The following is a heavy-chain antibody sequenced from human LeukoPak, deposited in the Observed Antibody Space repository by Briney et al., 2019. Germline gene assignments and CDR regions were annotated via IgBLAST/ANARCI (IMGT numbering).Heavy chain of an antibody. CDR3: TTDLGEAPFDY. CDR1: GFTFSNAW. CDR2: IKSKADGGTT. V-gene: IGHV3-15*01. J-gene: IGHJ4*02. Sequence: GGSLRLSCAASGFTFSNAWMSWVRQAPGKGLEWVGRIKSKADGGTTDYAAPVKGRFTISRDDSKNTLYLQMNSLKTEDTAVYYCTTDLGEAPFDYWGQGTLVTVSS.